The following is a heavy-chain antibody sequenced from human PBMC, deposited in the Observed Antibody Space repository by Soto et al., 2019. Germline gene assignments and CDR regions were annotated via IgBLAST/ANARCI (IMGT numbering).Heavy chain of an antibody. Sequence: PSETLSLTCAVSGGSISSSNWWSWVRQPPGKGLEWIGEIYHSGSTNYNPSLKSRVTISVDKSKNQFSLKLSSVTAADTAVYYCARVGESRLGELLARYHGMDVWGQGTTVTVSS. CDR2: IYHSGST. V-gene: IGHV4-4*02. D-gene: IGHD3-16*01. CDR1: GGSISSSNW. J-gene: IGHJ6*02. CDR3: ARVGESRLGELLARYHGMDV.